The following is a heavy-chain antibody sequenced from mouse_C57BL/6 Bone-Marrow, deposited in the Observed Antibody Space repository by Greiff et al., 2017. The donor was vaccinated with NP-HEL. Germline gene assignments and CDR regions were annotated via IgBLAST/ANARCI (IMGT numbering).Heavy chain of an antibody. Sequence: VHLVESGAELARPGASVKLSCKASGYTFTSYGISWVKQRTGQGLEWIGEIYPRSGNTYYNEKFKGKATLTADKSSSTAYMELRSLTSEDSAVYFCARSGYGSRSYWYFDVWGTGTTATVSS. CDR2: IYPRSGNT. J-gene: IGHJ1*03. CDR1: GYTFTSYG. CDR3: ARSGYGSRSYWYFDV. D-gene: IGHD1-1*01. V-gene: IGHV1-81*01.